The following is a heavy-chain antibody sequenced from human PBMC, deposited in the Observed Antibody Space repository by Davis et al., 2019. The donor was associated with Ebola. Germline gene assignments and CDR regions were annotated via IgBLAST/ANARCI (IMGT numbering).Heavy chain of an antibody. V-gene: IGHV3-11*01. J-gene: IGHJ4*02. D-gene: IGHD4-23*01. CDR1: GFTFSDYY. CDR3: ARDPSATVVTHPYDY. CDR2: ISSSGRTI. Sequence: GGSLRLSCAASGFTFSDYYMSWIRQAPGKGLEWVSYISSSGRTIYYADSVKGRFTISRDNAKNSLYLQMNSLRAEDTAVYYCARDPSATVVTHPYDYWGQGTLVTVSS.